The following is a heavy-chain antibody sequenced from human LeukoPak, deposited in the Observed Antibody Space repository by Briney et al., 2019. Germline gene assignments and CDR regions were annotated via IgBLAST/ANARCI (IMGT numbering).Heavy chain of an antibody. D-gene: IGHD6-25*01. CDR1: GGSFSGYY. Sequence: PSETLSLTCAVYGGSFSGYYWSWIRQPPGKGLEWIGYIYYSGSTNYNPSLKSRVTISVDTSKNQFSLKLSSVTAADTAVYYCARGARLYGMDVWGQGTTVTVSS. CDR3: ARGARLYGMDV. J-gene: IGHJ6*02. V-gene: IGHV4-59*01. CDR2: IYYSGST.